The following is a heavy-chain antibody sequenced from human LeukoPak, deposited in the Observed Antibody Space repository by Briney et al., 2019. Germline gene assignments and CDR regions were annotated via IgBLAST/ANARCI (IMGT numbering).Heavy chain of an antibody. J-gene: IGHJ4*02. CDR2: IYYTGST. CDR3: ARFPLEMAMYDY. Sequence: SESLSLTCTVSGGSVSSSSCYWSWIRQPPGKGLEWIGYIYYTGSTNYNPSLKSRVTISVDTSRNQFSLKLSSVTAADTAVYYCARFPLEMAMYDYWGQGTLVTVS. D-gene: IGHD5-24*01. V-gene: IGHV4-61*01. CDR1: GGSVSSSSCY.